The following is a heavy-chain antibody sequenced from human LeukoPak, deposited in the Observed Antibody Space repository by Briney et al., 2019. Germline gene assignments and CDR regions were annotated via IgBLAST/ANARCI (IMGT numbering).Heavy chain of an antibody. Sequence: SETLSLTCTVSGYSISSGYYWGWIRQPPGKGLEWIGSIYHSGSTYYNPSLKSRVIISVDTSKNQFSLRLSSVTAADTAIYYCARKWSSGWFDPWGQGTLVTVSS. J-gene: IGHJ5*02. V-gene: IGHV4-38-2*02. CDR1: GYSISSGYY. D-gene: IGHD6-19*01. CDR2: IYHSGST. CDR3: ARKWSSGWFDP.